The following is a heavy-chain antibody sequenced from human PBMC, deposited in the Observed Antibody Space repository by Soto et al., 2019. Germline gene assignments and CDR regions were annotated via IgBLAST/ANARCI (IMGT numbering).Heavy chain of an antibody. CDR3: ASASTTVTSPFDH. J-gene: IGHJ4*02. V-gene: IGHV5-10-1*01. CDR1: GYSFTSYW. CDR2: IDPRDSYI. D-gene: IGHD4-17*01. Sequence: GESLKISCEGSGYSFTSYWVTWVRQMPGKGLEYMGRIDPRDSYINYSPSFEGHVTISADKSISTAYLQWSSLKASDTGMYYCASASTTVTSPFDHWAQGTLVPVSP.